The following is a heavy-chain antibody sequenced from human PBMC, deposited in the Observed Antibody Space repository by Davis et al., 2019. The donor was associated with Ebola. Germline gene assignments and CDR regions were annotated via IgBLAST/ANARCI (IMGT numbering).Heavy chain of an antibody. V-gene: IGHV3-11*04. Sequence: GESLKISCAASGFTFSDYYMSWIRQAPGKGLEWVSYISSSGSTIYYADSVKGRFTISRDNAKNSLYLQMNSLRAADTAVYYCARGLRGSGWYLEEWYYYYGMDVWGQGTTVTVSS. J-gene: IGHJ6*02. CDR3: ARGLRGSGWYLEEWYYYYGMDV. D-gene: IGHD6-19*01. CDR2: ISSSGSTI. CDR1: GFTFSDYY.